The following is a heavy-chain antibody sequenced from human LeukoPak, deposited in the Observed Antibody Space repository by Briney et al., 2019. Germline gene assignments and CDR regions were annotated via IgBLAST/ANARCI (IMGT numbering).Heavy chain of an antibody. J-gene: IGHJ4*02. CDR1: GFTFSSYA. CDR2: ISYDGSNK. Sequence: GGSLRLSCAASGFTFSSYAMHWVRQAPGKGLEWVAVISYDGSNKYYADSVKGRFTISRDNSKNTLYLQMNSLRAEDTAVYYCGDKDYWGQGTLVTVSS. V-gene: IGHV3-30*04. CDR3: GDKDY.